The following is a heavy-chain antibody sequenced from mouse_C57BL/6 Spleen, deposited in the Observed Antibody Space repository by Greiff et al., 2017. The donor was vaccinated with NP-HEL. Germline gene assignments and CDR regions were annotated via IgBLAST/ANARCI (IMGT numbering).Heavy chain of an antibody. CDR1: GFSFNTYA. CDR3: VRHAGPYAMDY. CDR2: IRSKSNNYAT. V-gene: IGHV10-1*01. Sequence: EVMLVESGGGLVQPKGSLKLSCAASGFSFNTYAMNWVRQAPGKGLEWVARIRSKSNNYATYYADSVKDRFTISRDDSESMLYLQMNNLKTEDTAMYYCVRHAGPYAMDYWGQGTSDTVSS. J-gene: IGHJ4*01.